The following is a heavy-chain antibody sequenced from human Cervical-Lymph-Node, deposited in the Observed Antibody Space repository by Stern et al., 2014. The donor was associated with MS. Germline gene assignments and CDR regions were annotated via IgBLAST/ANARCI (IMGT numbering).Heavy chain of an antibody. Sequence: QVQLVQSGPGLVKPSQTLSLTCTVSGGSISSSGYYWSWIRQPADKGLEWIGRIHDSGSTYYNPSLKSRVTISMGTAKNQFSLKLPSVTAADTAVYYCATTRWDLFTWNWFDPWGQGTLVTVSS. V-gene: IGHV4-61*02. D-gene: IGHD1-26*01. J-gene: IGHJ5*02. CDR3: ATTRWDLFTWNWFDP. CDR2: IHDSGST. CDR1: GGSISSSGYY.